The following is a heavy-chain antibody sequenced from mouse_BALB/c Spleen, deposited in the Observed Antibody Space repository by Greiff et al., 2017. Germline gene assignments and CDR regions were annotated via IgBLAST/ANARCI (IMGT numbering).Heavy chain of an antibody. CDR1: GYTFTSYW. CDR3: ARYDYDEAY. Sequence: QVQLKESGAELAKPGASVKMSCKASGYTFTSYWMHWVKQRPGQGLEWIGYINPSTGYTEYNQKFKDKATLTADKSSSTAYMQLSSLTSEDSAVYYCARYDYDEAYWGQGTLVTVSA. D-gene: IGHD2-4*01. CDR2: INPSTGYT. J-gene: IGHJ3*01. V-gene: IGHV1-7*01.